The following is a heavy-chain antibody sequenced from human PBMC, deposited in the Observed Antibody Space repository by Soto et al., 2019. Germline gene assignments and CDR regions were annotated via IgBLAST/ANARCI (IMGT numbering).Heavy chain of an antibody. J-gene: IGHJ4*02. CDR2: ISYKGAP. Sequence: SETLSLTCTVPGGSVSRSAYYWGWIRQPPGKGPEWIGSISYKGAPYYNPSLKTRDTISVDTSKHHSSLNLTYVTAADTAVFYCARSTFWYYHETGGYYGFDNWGQG. CDR3: ARSTFWYYHETGGYYGFDN. D-gene: IGHD3-22*01. CDR1: GGSVSRSAYY. V-gene: IGHV4-39*02.